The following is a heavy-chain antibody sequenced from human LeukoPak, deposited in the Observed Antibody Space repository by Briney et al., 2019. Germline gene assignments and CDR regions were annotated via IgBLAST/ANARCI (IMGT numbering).Heavy chain of an antibody. CDR3: AKNWDDYDSSGPIDY. V-gene: IGHV3-23*01. J-gene: IGHJ4*02. CDR1: GFTFDDYA. CDR2: TGASGDRT. D-gene: IGHD3-22*01. Sequence: GGSLRLSCAGSGFTFDDYAMSWVRQAPGKGLEWVSGTGASGDRTYYADSVNGRLTISRDNSMSTLYLQMDSLRAEDTAIYYCAKNWDDYDSSGPIDYWGQGTLVTVSS.